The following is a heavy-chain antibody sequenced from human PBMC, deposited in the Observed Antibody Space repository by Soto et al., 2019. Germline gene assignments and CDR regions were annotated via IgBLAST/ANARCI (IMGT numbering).Heavy chain of an antibody. D-gene: IGHD1-20*01. Sequence: PGGSLRLSCAASGFTFSPYWMTWVRQAPGKGLEWVANIKEDGSEKYYADSVKGRFTISRDNAKNSLYVEMNSLRVEDTAVYYCERDGISGTIDFWGQGALLTVSS. CDR3: ERDGISGTIDF. CDR2: IKEDGSEK. CDR1: GFTFSPYW. J-gene: IGHJ4*02. V-gene: IGHV3-7*03.